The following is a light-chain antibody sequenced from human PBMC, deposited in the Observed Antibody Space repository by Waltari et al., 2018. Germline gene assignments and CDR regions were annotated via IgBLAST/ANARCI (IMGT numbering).Light chain of an antibody. V-gene: IGLV1-44*01. CDR3: AAWDDSLDGHVV. J-gene: IGLJ2*01. Sequence: QSVLPQPPSASGTPGQRVTLPCSGSSSNIGGNAVNCSQQVPGTAPKLLIYRNNQRPSGVPDRFSGSKSGTSASLAISGLQSDDEANYYCAAWDDSLDGHVVFGGGTKLTVL. CDR1: SSNIGGNA. CDR2: RNN.